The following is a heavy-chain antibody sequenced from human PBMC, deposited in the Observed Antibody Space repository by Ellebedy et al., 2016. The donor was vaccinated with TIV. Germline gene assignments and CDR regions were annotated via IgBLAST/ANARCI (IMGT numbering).Heavy chain of an antibody. Sequence: ASVKLSCKASGYTFTGYYMHWVRQATGQGLEWMGWINPNSGGTNYAQKFQGRVTMTRDTSISTAYMELSRLRSDDTAVYYCASRYYESTGYNYWGQGALVTVSS. CDR3: ASRYYESTGYNY. J-gene: IGHJ4*02. D-gene: IGHD3-22*01. CDR1: GYTFTGYY. V-gene: IGHV1-2*02. CDR2: INPNSGGT.